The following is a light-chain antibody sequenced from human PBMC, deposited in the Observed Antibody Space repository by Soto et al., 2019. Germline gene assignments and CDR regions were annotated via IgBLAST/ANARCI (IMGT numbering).Light chain of an antibody. Sequence: DIQLTQSPSFLSASLGDRVTITCRASQGISSYLAWYQQKPGKAPKLLIYAASTLQSGVPSRFSGSGSETEFTLTISSLQPEDFATYYCQQLNASPLTFGGGTKVEIK. J-gene: IGKJ4*01. V-gene: IGKV1-9*01. CDR3: QQLNASPLT. CDR1: QGISSY. CDR2: AAS.